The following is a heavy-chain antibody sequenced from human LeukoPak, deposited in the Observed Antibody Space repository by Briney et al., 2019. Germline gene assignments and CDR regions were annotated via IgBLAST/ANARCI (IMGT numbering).Heavy chain of an antibody. Sequence: SETLSLTRTVSGGSIRSYYWSWIRQPAGKGLEWIGRIHTSGSTNYNPSLKSRVTMSVDTFKNQFSLKLRSVAAADAAVYYCARGEQLVLDYYYYYYMDGWGKGTTVTVSS. CDR1: GGSIRSYY. J-gene: IGHJ6*03. CDR2: IHTSGST. D-gene: IGHD6-13*01. V-gene: IGHV4-4*07. CDR3: ARGEQLVLDYYYYYYMDG.